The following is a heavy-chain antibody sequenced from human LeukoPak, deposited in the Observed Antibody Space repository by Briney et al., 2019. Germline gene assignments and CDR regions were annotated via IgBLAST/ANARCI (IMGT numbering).Heavy chain of an antibody. J-gene: IGHJ4*02. D-gene: IGHD5-18*01. CDR3: AREGYSYGYVGEPNDY. V-gene: IGHV3-7*01. CDR2: IKQDGSEK. CDR1: GFTFSSYW. Sequence: GGSLRLSCAASGFTFSSYWMSWVRQAPGKGLEWVANIKQDGSEKYYVDSVKGRFTISRDNAKNSLSLQMNSLRAEDTAVYYCAREGYSYGYVGEPNDYWGQGTLVTVSS.